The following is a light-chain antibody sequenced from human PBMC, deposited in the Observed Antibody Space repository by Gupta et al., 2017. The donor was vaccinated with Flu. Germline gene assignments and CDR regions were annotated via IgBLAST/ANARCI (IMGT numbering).Light chain of an antibody. CDR1: QSVSSK. CDR3: QQYNNWPPWT. Sequence: ATLSGSPGERATLSCRASQSVSSKLAWYQHKPGQAPRLLIYGASTRATGIPARFSGSGSGTEFTLTISSLQSEDFAVYYCQQYNNWPPWTFGQGTKVEIK. J-gene: IGKJ1*01. CDR2: GAS. V-gene: IGKV3-15*01.